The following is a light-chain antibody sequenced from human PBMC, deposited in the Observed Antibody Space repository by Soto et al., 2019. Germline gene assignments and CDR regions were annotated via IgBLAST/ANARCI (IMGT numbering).Light chain of an antibody. V-gene: IGLV2-23*01. CDR3: CSYAGTL. CDR1: SSDVGSYNL. J-gene: IGLJ2*01. CDR2: EGS. Sequence: QSVLTQPASVSGSPGQSITISCTGTSSDVGSYNLVSWYQQHPGEAPKLMIFEGSKRPSGVSNRFSGSKSGNTASLTISGLQPEDEADYYCCSYAGTLFGGGTKVTVL.